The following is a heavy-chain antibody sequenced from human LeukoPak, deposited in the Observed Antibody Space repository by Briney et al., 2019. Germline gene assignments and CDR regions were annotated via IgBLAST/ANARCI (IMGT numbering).Heavy chain of an antibody. Sequence: SETLSLTCTVSGGSISSGAFYWNWIRQHPGKGLEWVGYIYYSGSSSYNPSLKSRVTISVDTSKNQFSLKLSSVTAADTAVYYCARVLGYDFWSGYYTDYYYYGMDVWGQGTTVTVSS. CDR3: ARVLGYDFWSGYYTDYYYYGMDV. CDR2: IYYSGSS. D-gene: IGHD3-3*01. J-gene: IGHJ6*02. CDR1: GGSISSGAFY. V-gene: IGHV4-30-4*08.